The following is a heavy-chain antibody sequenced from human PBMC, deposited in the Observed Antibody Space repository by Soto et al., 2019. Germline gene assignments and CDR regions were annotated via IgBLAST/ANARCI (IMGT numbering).Heavy chain of an antibody. CDR3: ARATPAGSADF. D-gene: IGHD2-2*01. CDR2: ISYSGSS. Sequence: SETLSLTCTVSGGSNIRDGYYWSWIRQHPGKGLEWIAYISYSGSSYSNPSLKSRVTISADTSKNQFSLRLTSVTAADTAVYFCARATPAGSADFWGQGTLVTVSS. V-gene: IGHV4-31*03. CDR1: GGSNIRDGYY. J-gene: IGHJ4*02.